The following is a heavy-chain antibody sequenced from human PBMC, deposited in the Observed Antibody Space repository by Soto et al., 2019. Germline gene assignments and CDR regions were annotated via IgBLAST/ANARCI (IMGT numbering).Heavy chain of an antibody. Sequence: XVSLRLSCIVSGFTFSDHFMAWVRQAPGKGLEWVSDISTTRNYTKYADSVKGRFSMSRDNARNSVYLQMNRLRADDTAVYYCARVSRDYHLYYFDYWGQGALVTVSS. CDR2: ISTTRNYT. CDR3: ARVSRDYHLYYFDY. J-gene: IGHJ4*02. V-gene: IGHV3-11*06. D-gene: IGHD2-21*01. CDR1: GFTFSDHF.